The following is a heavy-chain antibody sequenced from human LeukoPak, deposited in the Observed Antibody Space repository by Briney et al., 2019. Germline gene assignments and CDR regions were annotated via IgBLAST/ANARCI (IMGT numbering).Heavy chain of an antibody. CDR2: VYYSGST. CDR1: VGSITGYY. Sequence: PSETLSLTCTVSVGSITGYYWGWIRQPPGKGLEWIGYVYYSGSTNYNPSLKSRVTILVDTSKNQFSLKLSSVTAADTAVYYCTRVAQTPYGMDVWGQGTTVTVSS. J-gene: IGHJ6*02. V-gene: IGHV4-59*01. CDR3: TRVAQTPYGMDV.